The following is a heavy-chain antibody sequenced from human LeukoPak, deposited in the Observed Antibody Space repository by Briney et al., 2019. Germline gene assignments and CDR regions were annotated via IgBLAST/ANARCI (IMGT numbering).Heavy chain of an antibody. Sequence: SETLFLTCTVSGGSVSSGSYYWSWVRQPPGKGLEWIGYIYYSGSTNYNPSLKSRVTISVDTSKNQFSLKLSSVTAADTAVYYCARGDYSGGFGELLLWGQGTLVTVSP. D-gene: IGHD3-10*01. J-gene: IGHJ4*02. CDR3: ARGDYSGGFGELLL. V-gene: IGHV4-61*01. CDR1: GGSVSSGSYY. CDR2: IYYSGST.